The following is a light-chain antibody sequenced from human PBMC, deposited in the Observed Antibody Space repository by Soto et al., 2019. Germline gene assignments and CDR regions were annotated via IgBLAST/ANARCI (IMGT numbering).Light chain of an antibody. CDR1: QSLLYSSNNKNY. Sequence: DIVMTQSPDSLPVSLGERATINCKSSQSLLYSSNNKNYLAWYQQKPGQPPKLLIFWASTRESWVPDRFSGSGFGTDFTLTIIRLQAEDVGFDDCQQYYYAPYSFGQGTKLDIE. J-gene: IGKJ2*03. V-gene: IGKV4-1*01. CDR2: WAS. CDR3: QQYYYAPYS.